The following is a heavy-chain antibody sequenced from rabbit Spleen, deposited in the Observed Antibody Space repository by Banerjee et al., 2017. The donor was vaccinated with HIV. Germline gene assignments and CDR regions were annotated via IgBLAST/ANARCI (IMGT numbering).Heavy chain of an antibody. V-gene: IGHV1S45*01. J-gene: IGHJ4*01. Sequence: QQQLEESGGGLVEPEGSLTLTCTASGFTFSTYWICWVRQAPGKGLEWIACISIGGDTYYASWVNGRFTISKTSSTTVTLQMTSLTAADTATYFCAENGINGVYPYYFDLWGPGTLVTVS. CDR2: ISIGGDT. CDR3: AENGINGVYPYYFDL. D-gene: IGHD2-1*01. CDR1: GFTFSTYW.